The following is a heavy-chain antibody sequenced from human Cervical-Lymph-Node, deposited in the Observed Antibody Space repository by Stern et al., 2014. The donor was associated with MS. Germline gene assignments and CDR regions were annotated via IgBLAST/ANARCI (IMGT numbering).Heavy chain of an antibody. Sequence: QVQLVQSGAEVRKPGSSLKVSCKASGATFSTNAISWLRQAPGQGPEWMGAIVPIFGRANYVQKLRVRLTITADESASTAYMELRSLRSEDTAVYYCAREHHGGNFASWGQGTLVTVSP. CDR3: AREHHGGNFAS. J-gene: IGHJ5*02. CDR1: GATFSTNA. CDR2: IVPIFGRA. V-gene: IGHV1-69*01. D-gene: IGHD4-23*01.